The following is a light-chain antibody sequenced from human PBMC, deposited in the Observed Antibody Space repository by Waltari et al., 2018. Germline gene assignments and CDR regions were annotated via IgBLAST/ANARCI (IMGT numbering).Light chain of an antibody. Sequence: EVLMTQSPATLSVSPGERVPRPCRASQNIHDNLAWYQQKPGQAPRLLIYGASTRATAIPARFRGSGSGTEFTLTISSLQSEDLAIYYCQQYNKWPPLTFGGGTKVEIK. CDR3: QQYNKWPPLT. V-gene: IGKV3-15*01. CDR1: QNIHDN. J-gene: IGKJ4*01. CDR2: GAS.